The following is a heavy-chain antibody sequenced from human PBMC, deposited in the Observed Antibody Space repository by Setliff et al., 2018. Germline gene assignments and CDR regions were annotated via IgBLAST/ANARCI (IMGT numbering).Heavy chain of an antibody. J-gene: IGHJ5*02. CDR2: INPNSGGT. CDR3: ARIGPSNWGIRGYNWLDP. D-gene: IGHD6-13*01. Sequence: ASVKVSCKASGYTFTGYYMHWVRQAPGQGLEWMGWINPNSGGTNYAQKFQGWVTMTRDTSTSTVYLEVTSLTSEDTAVYYCARIGPSNWGIRGYNWLDPWGQGTLVTVSS. V-gene: IGHV1-2*04. CDR1: GYTFTGYY.